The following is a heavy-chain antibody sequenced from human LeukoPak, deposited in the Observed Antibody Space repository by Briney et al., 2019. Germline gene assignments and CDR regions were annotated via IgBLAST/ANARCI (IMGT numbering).Heavy chain of an antibody. V-gene: IGHV3-9*03. J-gene: IGHJ4*02. CDR1: GFTFEDYA. Sequence: GGSLRLSCAASGFTFEDYAVHWVRQAPGKGLEWVSGISWNSGSIGYADSVKGRFTISRDNAKNSLYLQMNSLRAEDMALYYCAKGTYYYDSRFDYWAREPWSPSPQ. CDR2: ISWNSGSI. D-gene: IGHD3-22*01. CDR3: AKGTYYYDSRFDY.